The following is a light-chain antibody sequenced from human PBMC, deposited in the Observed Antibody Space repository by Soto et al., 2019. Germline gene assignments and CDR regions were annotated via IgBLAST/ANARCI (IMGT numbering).Light chain of an antibody. CDR3: QHYNSYSEA. CDR2: KAS. CDR1: QTISSW. Sequence: DIQMTQSPSTLSASVGDIVTITCRASQTISSWLAWYQQKPGKAPKLLIYKASTLKSGVPSRFSGSGSGTEFTLTISSLQPDDVATYYCQHYNSYSEAFCQGTKVDIK. V-gene: IGKV1-5*03. J-gene: IGKJ1*01.